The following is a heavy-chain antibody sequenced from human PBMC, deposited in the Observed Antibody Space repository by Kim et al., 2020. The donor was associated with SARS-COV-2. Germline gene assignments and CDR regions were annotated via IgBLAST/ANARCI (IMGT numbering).Heavy chain of an antibody. V-gene: IGHV3-21*01. Sequence: GGSLRLSCAASGFTFSSYSMNWVRQAPGKGLEWVSSISSSSSYIYYADSVKGRFTISRDNAKNSLYLQMNSLRAEDTAVYYCARDIVVVPAAMRWYYYYGMDVWGQGTTVTVSS. CDR2: ISSSSSYI. CDR3: ARDIVVVPAAMRWYYYYGMDV. J-gene: IGHJ6*02. CDR1: GFTFSSYS. D-gene: IGHD2-2*01.